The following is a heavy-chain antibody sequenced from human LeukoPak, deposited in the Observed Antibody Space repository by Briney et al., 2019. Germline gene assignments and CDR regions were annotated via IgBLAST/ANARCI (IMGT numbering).Heavy chain of an antibody. D-gene: IGHD6-13*01. CDR1: GGTFSSYA. J-gene: IGHJ4*02. V-gene: IGHV1-69*13. CDR3: ARVVAGGGKEVDY. Sequence: VASVKVSCKASGGTFSSYAISWVRQAPGQGLEWMGGIIPIFGTANYAQKFQGRVTITADESTSTAYMELSSLRSEDTAVYYCARVVAGGGKEVDYWGQGTLVTVSS. CDR2: IIPIFGTA.